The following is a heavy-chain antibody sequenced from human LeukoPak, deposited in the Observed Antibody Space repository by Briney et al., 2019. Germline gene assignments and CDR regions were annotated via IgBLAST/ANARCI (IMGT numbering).Heavy chain of an antibody. CDR3: ARAYYDSSGYAYYYYYMDV. V-gene: IGHV1-69*05. CDR2: IIPIFGTA. Sequence: ASVKVSCKASGGTFSSYAIIWVRQAPGQGLEWMGGIIPIFGTANYAQKFQGRVTITTDESTSTAYMELSSLRSEDTAVYYCARAYYDSSGYAYYYYYMDVWGKGTTVTVSS. D-gene: IGHD3-22*01. J-gene: IGHJ6*03. CDR1: GGTFSSYA.